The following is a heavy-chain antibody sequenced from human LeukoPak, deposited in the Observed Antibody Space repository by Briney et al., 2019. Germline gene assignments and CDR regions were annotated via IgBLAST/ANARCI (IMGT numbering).Heavy chain of an antibody. Sequence: GGSLRLSCAASGFTFSSYWMSWARKAPGKGLEWVANIKQDGSEKYYVDSVKGRFTISRDNAKNSLYLQMNSLRAEDTAVYYCARDSAGVVVPAARGALDYWGQGTLVTVSS. J-gene: IGHJ4*02. CDR2: IKQDGSEK. CDR3: ARDSAGVVVPAARGALDY. D-gene: IGHD2-2*01. CDR1: GFTFSSYW. V-gene: IGHV3-7*01.